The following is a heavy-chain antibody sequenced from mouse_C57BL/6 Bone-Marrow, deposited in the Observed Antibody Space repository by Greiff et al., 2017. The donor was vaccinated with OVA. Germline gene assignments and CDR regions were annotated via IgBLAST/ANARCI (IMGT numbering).Heavy chain of an antibody. J-gene: IGHJ4*01. V-gene: IGHV2-6*03. Sequence: QVQLKESGPGLVAPSQSLSITCTVSGFSLTSYGVHWVRQPPGKGLEWLVVIWSDGSTTYNSALKSRLSISKDNSKSQVFLKMNSLQTDDTAMYYCARDDYGSSFAMDYWGQGTSVTVSS. D-gene: IGHD1-1*01. CDR2: IWSDGST. CDR3: ARDDYGSSFAMDY. CDR1: GFSLTSYG.